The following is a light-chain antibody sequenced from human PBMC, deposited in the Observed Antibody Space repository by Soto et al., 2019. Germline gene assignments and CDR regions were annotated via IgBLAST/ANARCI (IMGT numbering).Light chain of an antibody. CDR2: DVS. J-gene: IGLJ1*01. CDR3: SSYTSTYV. Sequence: QSALTQPASVSGSPGQSITISCTGTGSDVGGYNYVPWYQQHPGKAPKLMIYDVSNRPSGVSNRFSGSKSGNTASLTISGLQAEDEADYYCSSYTSTYVFGTGPKVTVL. V-gene: IGLV2-14*01. CDR1: GSDVGGYNY.